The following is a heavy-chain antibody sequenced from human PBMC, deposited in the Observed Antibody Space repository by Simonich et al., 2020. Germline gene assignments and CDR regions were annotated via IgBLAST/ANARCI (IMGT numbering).Heavy chain of an antibody. D-gene: IGHD6-6*01. J-gene: IGHJ3*02. CDR2: INPTSGGT. CDR1: GYTFTGYY. Sequence: QVQLVQSGAEVKKPGASVKVSCKASGYTFTGYYMHWVRQAPEQGLEWMVWINPTSGGTNYEQKFQGRVTMTRDTSISTAYMELSRLRSDDTAVYYCARARLYSSSHAFDIWGQGTMVTVSS. CDR3: ARARLYSSSHAFDI. V-gene: IGHV1-2*02.